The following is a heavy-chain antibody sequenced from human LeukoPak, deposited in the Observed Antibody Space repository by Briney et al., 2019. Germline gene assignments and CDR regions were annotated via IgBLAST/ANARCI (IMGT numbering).Heavy chain of an antibody. CDR3: EIVLLGVTTDY. CDR1: GYTFTGYY. CDR2: INPSSGVT. V-gene: IGHV1-2*02. J-gene: IGHJ4*02. Sequence: ASVRVSCRASGYTFTGYYMHWVRLAPGQGLEWMGWINPSSGVTNYAQKFQGRVTMNRDTSTSSAYMELRRLRYDDTAVYYCEIVLLGVTTDYWGQGTLVTVSS. D-gene: IGHD4-11*01.